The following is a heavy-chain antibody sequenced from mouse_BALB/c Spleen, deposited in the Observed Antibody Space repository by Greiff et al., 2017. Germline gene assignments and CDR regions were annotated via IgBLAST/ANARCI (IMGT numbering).Heavy chain of an antibody. J-gene: IGHJ3*01. V-gene: IGHV3-2*02. CDR3: ARASSGYWFAY. Sequence: EVKLMESGPGLVKPSQSLSLTCTVTGYSITSDYAWNWIRQFPGNKLEWMGYISYSGSTSYNPSLKSRISITRDTSKNQFFLQLNSVTTEDTATYYCARASSGYWFAYWGQGTLVTVSA. D-gene: IGHD3-1*01. CDR2: ISYSGST. CDR1: GYSITSDYA.